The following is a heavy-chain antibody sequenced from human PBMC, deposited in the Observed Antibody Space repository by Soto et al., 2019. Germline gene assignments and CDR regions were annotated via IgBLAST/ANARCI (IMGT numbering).Heavy chain of an antibody. CDR1: GGSFSGYY. D-gene: IGHD5-12*01. CDR2: INHSGST. V-gene: IGHV4-34*01. J-gene: IGHJ5*02. Sequence: SETLSLTCAVYGGSFSGYYWSWIRQPPGKGLEWIGEINHSGSTNYNPSLKSRVTISVDTSKNQFSLKLSSVTAADTAVYYCARVDSGYGDPTWFDPWGQGTLVTVSS. CDR3: ARVDSGYGDPTWFDP.